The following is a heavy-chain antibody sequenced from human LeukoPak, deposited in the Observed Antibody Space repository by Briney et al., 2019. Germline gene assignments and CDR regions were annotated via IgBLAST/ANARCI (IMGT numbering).Heavy chain of an antibody. D-gene: IGHD5-18*01. J-gene: IGHJ4*02. CDR3: AIPIREYSYGYRDY. CDR2: ISGSGGST. V-gene: IGHV3-23*01. Sequence: GGYLRLSCAASGFTFSSYAMSWVRQAPGKGLEWVSGISGSGGSTYYADSVKGRFTISRDNSKNTLYVQMNSLRAEDTAVYYCAIPIREYSYGYRDYWGRGTLVTVSS. CDR1: GFTFSSYA.